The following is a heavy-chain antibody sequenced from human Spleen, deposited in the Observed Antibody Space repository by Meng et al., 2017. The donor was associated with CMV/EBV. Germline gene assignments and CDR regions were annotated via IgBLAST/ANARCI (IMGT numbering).Heavy chain of an antibody. V-gene: IGHV4-34*01. CDR3: ASVGSASSDYYYSGMDV. CDR2: INHSGST. Sequence: SQTLSLTCAVYGGSFSGYYWSWIRQPPGKGLEWIGEINHSGSTNYNPSLKSRVTISVDTSKNQFSLKLSSMTAADTAVYYCASVGSASSDYYYSGMDVWGQGTTVTVSS. J-gene: IGHJ6*02. CDR1: GGSFSGYY. D-gene: IGHD2-21*01.